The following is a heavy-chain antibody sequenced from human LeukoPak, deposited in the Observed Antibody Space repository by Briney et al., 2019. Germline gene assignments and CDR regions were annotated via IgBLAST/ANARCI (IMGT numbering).Heavy chain of an antibody. V-gene: IGHV1-69*13. D-gene: IGHD4-17*01. CDR2: IIPIFGTA. CDR1: GGTFSSYA. Sequence: SVKVSXKASGGTFSSYAISWVRQAPGQGLEWMGGIIPIFGTANYAQKFQGRVTITADESTSTAYMELSSLRSEDTAVYYCARLEITTVTTSDYWGQGTLVTVSS. CDR3: ARLEITTVTTSDY. J-gene: IGHJ4*02.